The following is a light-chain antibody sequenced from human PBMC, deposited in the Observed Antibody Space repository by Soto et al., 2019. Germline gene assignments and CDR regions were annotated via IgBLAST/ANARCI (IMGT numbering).Light chain of an antibody. CDR1: QSVSSSY. V-gene: IGKV3-20*01. CDR3: QQYGSSLTWT. J-gene: IGKJ1*01. CDR2: GAS. Sequence: IVLTHSPGPLPLSPGERASVSCRANQSVSSSYLAWYQQTPGQAPGLLIYGASSRATGIPDRFSGSGSGTDFTLTISRLEPEDFAVYYCQQYGSSLTWTFGQGTKV.